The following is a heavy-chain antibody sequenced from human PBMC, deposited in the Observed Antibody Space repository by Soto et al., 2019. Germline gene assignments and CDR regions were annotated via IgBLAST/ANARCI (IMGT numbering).Heavy chain of an antibody. J-gene: IGHJ4*02. CDR3: AKDKRYCSGGSCYRLGYFDY. CDR2: ISGSGGST. D-gene: IGHD2-15*01. V-gene: IGHV3-23*01. Sequence: GGSLSLSCAASGFTFSSYAMSWVRQAPGKGLEWVSAISGSGGSTYYADSVKGRFTISRDNSKNTLYLQRNSLRAEDTAVYYCAKDKRYCSGGSCYRLGYFDYWGQGTLVTVSS. CDR1: GFTFSSYA.